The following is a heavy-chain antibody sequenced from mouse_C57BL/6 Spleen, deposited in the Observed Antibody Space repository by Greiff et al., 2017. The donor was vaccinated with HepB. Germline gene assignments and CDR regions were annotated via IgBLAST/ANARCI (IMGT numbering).Heavy chain of an antibody. V-gene: IGHV3-8*01. J-gene: IGHJ1*03. CDR3: ARGGVTTFLYWYFDV. CDR2: ISYSGST. Sequence: EVQRVESGPGLAKPSQTLSLTCSVTGYSITSDYWNWIRKFPGNKLEYMGYISYSGSTYYNPSLKSRISITRDTSKNQYYLQLNSVTTEDTATYYCARGGVTTFLYWYFDVWGTGTTVTVSS. D-gene: IGHD2-2*01. CDR1: GYSITSDY.